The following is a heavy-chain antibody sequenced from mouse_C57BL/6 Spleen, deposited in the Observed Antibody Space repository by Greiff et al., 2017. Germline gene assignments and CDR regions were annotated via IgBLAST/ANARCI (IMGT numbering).Heavy chain of an antibody. Sequence: EVQLQQSVAELVRPGASVKLSCTASGFNIKNTYMHWVKQRPEQGLEWIGRIDTGNGNTNYAAKFKGKATLTADTSSKTADLQLSSLTSEDTAIYYCTRDYANAYWGQGTLVTVSA. V-gene: IGHV14-3*01. J-gene: IGHJ3*01. CDR2: IDTGNGNT. CDR3: TRDYANAY. CDR1: GFNIKNTY. D-gene: IGHD2-4*01.